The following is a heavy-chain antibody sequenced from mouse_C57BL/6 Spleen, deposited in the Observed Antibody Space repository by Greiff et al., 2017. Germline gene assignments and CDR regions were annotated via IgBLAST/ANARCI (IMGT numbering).Heavy chain of an antibody. J-gene: IGHJ3*01. CDR1: GYTFTSYW. D-gene: IGHD4-1*02. CDR3: ARDPNGDGAY. V-gene: IGHV1-52*01. CDR2: IDPSDSET. Sequence: QVQLQQPGAELVRPGSSVKLSCKASGYTFTSYWMHWVKQRPIQGLEWIGNIDPSDSETHYNQKFKDKATLTVDKSSSTAYMQLSSLTSEDSAVYYCARDPNGDGAYWGQGTLVTVSA.